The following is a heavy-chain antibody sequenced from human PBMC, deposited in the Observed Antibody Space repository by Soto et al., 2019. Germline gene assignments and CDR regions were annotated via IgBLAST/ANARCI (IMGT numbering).Heavy chain of an antibody. J-gene: IGHJ4*02. CDR3: ARQIYDSDTGPNFQYYFDS. CDR2: VDPSDSQT. V-gene: IGHV5-10-1*01. Sequence: GESLKISCKGSGYSFAGYWITWVRQKPGKGLEWMGRVDPSDSQTYYSPSFRGHVTISATKSITTVFLQWSSLRASDTAMYYCARQIYDSDTGPNFQYYFDSWGQGTPVTVSS. CDR1: GYSFAGYW. D-gene: IGHD3-22*01.